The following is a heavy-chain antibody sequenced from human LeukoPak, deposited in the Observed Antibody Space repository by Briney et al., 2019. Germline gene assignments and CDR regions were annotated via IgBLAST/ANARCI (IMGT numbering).Heavy chain of an antibody. CDR2: IYHSGST. CDR1: GGSISSGGYS. CDR3: ARAGYYDSSGYLGHDAFDI. V-gene: IGHV4-30-2*01. J-gene: IGHJ3*02. D-gene: IGHD3-22*01. Sequence: PSQTLSLTCAVSGGSISSGGYSWSWIRQPPGKGLEWIGYIYHSGSTCYNPSLKSRVTISVDRSKNQFSLKLSSVTAADTAVYYCARAGYYDSSGYLGHDAFDIWGQGTMVTVSS.